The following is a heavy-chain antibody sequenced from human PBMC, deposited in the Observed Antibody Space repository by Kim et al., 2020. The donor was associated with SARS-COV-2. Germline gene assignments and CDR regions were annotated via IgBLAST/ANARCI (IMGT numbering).Heavy chain of an antibody. CDR1: GGSFSGYY. J-gene: IGHJ6*02. Sequence: SETLSLTCAVYGGSFSGYYWSWIRQPPGKGLEWIGEINHSGSTNYNPSLKSRVTISVDTSKNQFSLKLSSVTAADTAVYYCARGPAYYDFWSAYGMDVWGQGTTVTVSS. D-gene: IGHD3-3*01. V-gene: IGHV4-34*01. CDR3: ARGPAYYDFWSAYGMDV. CDR2: INHSGST.